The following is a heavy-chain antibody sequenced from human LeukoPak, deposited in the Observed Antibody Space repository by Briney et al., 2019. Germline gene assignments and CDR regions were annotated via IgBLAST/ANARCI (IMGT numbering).Heavy chain of an antibody. J-gene: IGHJ6*02. D-gene: IGHD3-10*01. CDR3: ARDLEAPTMVRRVIVHYYYGMDV. CDR1: GFTFSSYA. CDR2: ISGSGGST. V-gene: IGHV3-23*01. Sequence: GGSLRLSCAASGFTFSSYAMSWVRQAPGKGLEWVSAISGSGGSTYYADSVKGRFTISRDNSKNTLYLQMNSLRAEDTAVYFCARDLEAPTMVRRVIVHYYYGMDVWGQGTTVTVSS.